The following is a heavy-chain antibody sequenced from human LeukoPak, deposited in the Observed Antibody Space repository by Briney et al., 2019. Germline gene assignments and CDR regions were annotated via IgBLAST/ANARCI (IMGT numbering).Heavy chain of an antibody. J-gene: IGHJ4*02. Sequence: GGSLRLSCAASGFTFTNYWMSWVRQAPGKGLEWVAVISYDGSNKYYADSVKGRFTISRDNSKNTLYLQMNSLRAEDTAVYYCARDSSGPHDYWGQGTLVTVSS. CDR2: ISYDGSNK. CDR1: GFTFTNYW. CDR3: ARDSSGPHDY. V-gene: IGHV3-30*03. D-gene: IGHD3-22*01.